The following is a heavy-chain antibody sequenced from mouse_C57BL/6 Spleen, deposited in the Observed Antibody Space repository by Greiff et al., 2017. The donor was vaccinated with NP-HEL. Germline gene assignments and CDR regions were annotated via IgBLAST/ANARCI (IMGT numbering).Heavy chain of an antibody. J-gene: IGHJ1*03. CDR2: INPSTGGT. CDR3: ASSYYYGKGYFEV. D-gene: IGHD1-1*01. CDR1: GYSFTGYY. V-gene: IGHV1-42*01. Sequence: VQLQQSGPELVKPGASVKISCKASGYSFTGYYMNWVKQSPEKSLEWIGEINPSTGGTTYNQKFKAKATLTVDKSSSTAYMQLKSLTSEDSAVYYCASSYYYGKGYFEVWGTGTTVTVSS.